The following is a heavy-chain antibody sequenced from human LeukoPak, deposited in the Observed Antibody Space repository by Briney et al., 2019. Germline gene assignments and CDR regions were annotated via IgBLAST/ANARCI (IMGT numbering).Heavy chain of an antibody. V-gene: IGHV3-66*01. J-gene: IGHJ4*02. Sequence: GGSLRLSCTASGFIFSTSWMTWVRQAPGKGLEWVSVIYSGGSTYYADSVKGRFTISRDNAKNSLLLQMNSLRAGDTAVYYCAREKASTTGTTDYDYWGQGTLVTVSS. D-gene: IGHD1-1*01. CDR1: GFIFSTSW. CDR2: IYSGGST. CDR3: AREKASTTGTTDYDY.